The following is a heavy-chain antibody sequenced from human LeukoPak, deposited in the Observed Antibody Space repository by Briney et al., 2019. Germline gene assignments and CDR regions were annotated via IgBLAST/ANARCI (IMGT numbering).Heavy chain of an antibody. CDR1: GGSISSYY. Sequence: SETLSLTCTVSGGSISSYYWSWIRQPPGKGLEWIGYIYTSGSTNYNPSLKSRVTISVDTSKNQFSLKLSSVTAADTAVYYCARGKTYSSGWYEFHYWGQGTLVTVSS. V-gene: IGHV4-4*09. CDR2: IYTSGST. D-gene: IGHD6-19*01. CDR3: ARGKTYSSGWYEFHY. J-gene: IGHJ4*02.